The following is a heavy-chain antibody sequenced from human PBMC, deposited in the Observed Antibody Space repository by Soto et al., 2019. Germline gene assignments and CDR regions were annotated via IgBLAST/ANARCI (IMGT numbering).Heavy chain of an antibody. J-gene: IGHJ5*02. CDR3: ARGRRFVVRGVIRSNWFDP. V-gene: IGHV4-34*01. D-gene: IGHD3-10*01. CDR1: GGSFSGYY. Sequence: SETLSLTCAVYGGSFSGYYWSWIRQPPGKGLEWIGEINHSGSTNYNPSLKSRVTISVDTSKNQFSLKLSSVTAADTAVYYCARGRRFVVRGVIRSNWFDPWGQGTLVTVSS. CDR2: INHSGST.